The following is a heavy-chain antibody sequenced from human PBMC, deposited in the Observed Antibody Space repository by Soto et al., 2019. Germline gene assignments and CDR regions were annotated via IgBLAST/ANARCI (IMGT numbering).Heavy chain of an antibody. Sequence: PGESLKISCKGSGYSFTIYWIGWVRQMPGKGLEWMGIIYPGDSDTRYSPSFQGQVTISADKSISTAYLQWSSLKASDTAMYYCARHLLTGQHYYYGMDVWGQGTTVTVSS. CDR1: GYSFTIYW. J-gene: IGHJ6*02. D-gene: IGHD7-27*01. CDR3: ARHLLTGQHYYYGMDV. CDR2: IYPGDSDT. V-gene: IGHV5-51*01.